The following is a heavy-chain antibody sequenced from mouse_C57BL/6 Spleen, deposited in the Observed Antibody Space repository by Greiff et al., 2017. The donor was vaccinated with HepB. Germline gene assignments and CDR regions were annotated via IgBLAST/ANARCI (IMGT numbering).Heavy chain of an antibody. J-gene: IGHJ2*01. CDR1: GYTFTSYW. D-gene: IGHD2-1*01. CDR2: IYPGSGST. V-gene: IGHV1-55*01. Sequence: QVQLQQSGAELVKPGASVKMSCKASGYTFTSYWITWVKQRPGQGLEWIGDIYPGSGSTNYNEKFKSKATLTVDTSSSTAYMQLSSLTSEDSAVYYCARTATMALYFDYWGQGTTLTVSS. CDR3: ARTATMALYFDY.